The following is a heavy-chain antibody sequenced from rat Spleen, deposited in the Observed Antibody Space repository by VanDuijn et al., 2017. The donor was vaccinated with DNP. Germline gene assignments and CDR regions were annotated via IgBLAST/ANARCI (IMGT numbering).Heavy chain of an antibody. V-gene: IGHV5S10*01. CDR3: TTHGSISTISTGAMDV. Sequence: EVQLVESGGGLVQPGRSLKLSCAASGLTFSDYSMAWVRQAPKKGLEWVATIVYDGSSSYYGDSVTGRFTISRDNAKSNLYLQMDSLRSEDTATYYCTTHGSISTISTGAMDVWGQGTSGTVSS. J-gene: IGHJ4*01. CDR2: IVYDGSSS. CDR1: GLTFSDYS. D-gene: IGHD1-2*01.